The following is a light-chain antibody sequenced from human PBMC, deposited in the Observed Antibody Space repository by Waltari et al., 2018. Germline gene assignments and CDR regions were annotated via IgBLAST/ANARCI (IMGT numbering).Light chain of an antibody. Sequence: QSALTQPRSVSGSPGQSVTISCTGTSSDVGGYNYVSWYQHHPGKAPKLIIYDVTKRPSGVPDRFSASKSDNTASLTISGLQSEDEADYYCCSYVGLGIYVFGTGTKVTVL. CDR3: CSYVGLGIYV. J-gene: IGLJ1*01. CDR2: DVT. V-gene: IGLV2-11*01. CDR1: SSDVGGYNY.